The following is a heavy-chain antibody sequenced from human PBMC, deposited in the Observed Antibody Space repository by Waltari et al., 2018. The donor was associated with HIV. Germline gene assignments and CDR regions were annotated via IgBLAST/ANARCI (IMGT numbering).Heavy chain of an antibody. D-gene: IGHD3-16*02. CDR3: ARDNPRYSRVIPLD. CDR2: IYYSVIT. J-gene: IGHJ6*02. CDR1: GGSISSSSYY. V-gene: IGHV4-39*07. Sequence: QLQLQESGPGLVKPSETLSLTCTVSGGSISSSSYYWGWIRQPPGKGLEWIGSIYYSVITYYNPSLKSRVTISVDTSKNQFSLNLSSVTAADTAVYYCARDNPRYSRVIPLDWGQGTTVTVSS.